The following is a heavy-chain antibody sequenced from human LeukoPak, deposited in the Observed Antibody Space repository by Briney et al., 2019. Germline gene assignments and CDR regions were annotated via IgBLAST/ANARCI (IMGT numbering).Heavy chain of an antibody. CDR1: GFTFSSYS. V-gene: IGHV3-48*01. CDR3: ARGPYYYDSSGCLDY. D-gene: IGHD3-22*01. Sequence: GRSLRLSCAASGFTFSSYSMNWVRQAPGKGLEWVSYISSSSSTIYYADSVKGRFTISRDNAKNSLYLQMNSLRAEDTAVYYCARGPYYYDSSGCLDYWGRGTLVTVSS. CDR2: ISSSSSTI. J-gene: IGHJ4*02.